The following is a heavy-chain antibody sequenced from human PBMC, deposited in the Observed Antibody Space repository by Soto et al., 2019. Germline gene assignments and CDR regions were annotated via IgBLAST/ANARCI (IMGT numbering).Heavy chain of an antibody. Sequence: PGGSLRLSCVASGFTFSSYAMSWVRQAPGKGLEWVSAISGSGGSIYYADSVKGRFTVSRDNSKNTLYLQMNSLRAEDTAVYYCAKDTILARPDWFDPWGQGALVTVSS. CDR3: AKDTILARPDWFDP. CDR2: ISGSGGSI. V-gene: IGHV3-23*01. J-gene: IGHJ5*02. CDR1: GFTFSSYA. D-gene: IGHD6-6*01.